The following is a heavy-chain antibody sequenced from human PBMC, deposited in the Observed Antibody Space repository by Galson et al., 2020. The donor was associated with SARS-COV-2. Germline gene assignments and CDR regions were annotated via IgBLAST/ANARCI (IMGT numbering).Heavy chain of an antibody. D-gene: IGHD5-12*01. Sequence: SQTPSHTCTVPGGYITSAYYHYSWIRHPPGKGLECVRYISYSGSTYYNPSLESRLTLSVETSKNQFSLELNAVTPADTAVYYCATTSLSMQLWLRGYYFDSWGPGTPVTVSS. V-gene: IGHV4-30-4*08. J-gene: IGHJ5*01. CDR1: GGYITSAYYH. CDR2: ISYSGST. CDR3: ATTSLSMQLWLRGYYFDS.